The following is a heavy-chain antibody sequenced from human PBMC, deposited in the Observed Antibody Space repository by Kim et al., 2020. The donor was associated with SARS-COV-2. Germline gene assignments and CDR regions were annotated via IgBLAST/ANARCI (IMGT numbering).Heavy chain of an antibody. D-gene: IGHD3-16*01. CDR1: GYTLTELS. Sequence: ASVKVSCKVSGYTLTELSMHWVRQAPGKGLEWMGGFDPEDGETIYAQKFQGRVTMTEDTSTDTAYMELSSLRSEDTAVYYCATPLMITFGGADAFDIWGQGTMVTVSS. J-gene: IGHJ3*02. CDR3: ATPLMITFGGADAFDI. V-gene: IGHV1-24*01. CDR2: FDPEDGET.